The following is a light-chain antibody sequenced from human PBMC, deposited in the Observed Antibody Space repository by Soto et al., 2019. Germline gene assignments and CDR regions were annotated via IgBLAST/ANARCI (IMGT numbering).Light chain of an antibody. CDR3: QQLFDSPIT. Sequence: DIPLTPSPSFLSPSLGESVTITCPASQVISTSLAWYQVKPGKAHKLLIYAAYTLESGVQSRFSATVSGTEFSLTITSLQPEDFATYYCQQLFDSPITFGQGTRLEIK. CDR2: AAY. J-gene: IGKJ5*01. V-gene: IGKV1-9*01. CDR1: QVISTS.